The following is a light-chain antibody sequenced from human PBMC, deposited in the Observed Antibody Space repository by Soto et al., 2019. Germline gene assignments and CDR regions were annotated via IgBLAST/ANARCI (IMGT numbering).Light chain of an antibody. V-gene: IGKV3-11*01. J-gene: IGKJ2*01. CDR1: QSVSTS. CDR2: DAS. CDR3: QQRGGWPRT. Sequence: EIVLTQSPGTLSLSPGERVTLSCRASQSVSTSLAWYQHRPGQAPRLLIYDASNRATGIPDRFSGSGSGTDVTLTISSLEPEDFAVYYCQQRGGWPRTFGQGTKLEIK.